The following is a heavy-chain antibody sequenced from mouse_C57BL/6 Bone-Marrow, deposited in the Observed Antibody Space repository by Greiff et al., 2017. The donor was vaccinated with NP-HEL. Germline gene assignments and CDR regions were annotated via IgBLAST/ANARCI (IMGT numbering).Heavy chain of an antibody. CDR3: ARDGSGFAY. CDR2: INPSTGGT. V-gene: IGHV1-42*01. Sequence: QLQQSGPELVKPGASVKISCKASGYSFTGYYMNWVKQSPEKSLEWIGEINPSTGGTTYNQKFKAKATLTVDKSSSTAYMQLKSLTSEDSAVYYCARDGSGFAYWGQGTLVTVSA. CDR1: GYSFTGYY. D-gene: IGHD3-1*01. J-gene: IGHJ3*01.